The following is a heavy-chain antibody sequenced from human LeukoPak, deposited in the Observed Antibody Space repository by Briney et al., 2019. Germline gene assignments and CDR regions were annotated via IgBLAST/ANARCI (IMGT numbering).Heavy chain of an antibody. J-gene: IGHJ4*02. CDR2: ISGSGSSK. D-gene: IGHD3-16*02. CDR3: AKGETTFGGVIVPFDY. CDR1: GFTFTNYA. Sequence: PGGSLRLSCAASGFTFTNYAMNWVRQAPGRGLEWVSAISGSGSSKYYADSVKGRFTFSRDTSKNTLYLQMNSLRAEDTAVYYCAKGETTFGGVIVPFDYWGQGTLVTVSS. V-gene: IGHV3-23*01.